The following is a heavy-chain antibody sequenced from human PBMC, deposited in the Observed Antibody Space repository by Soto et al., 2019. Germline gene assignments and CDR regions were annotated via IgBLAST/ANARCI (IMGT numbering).Heavy chain of an antibody. J-gene: IGHJ6*02. Sequence: QVQLVESGGGVVQPGRSLRLSCAASGFTFSSYGMHWVRQAPGKGLEWVAVISYDGSNKYYADSVKGRFIISRDNSKNTLYLQMNSLRAEDTAVYYCAKEETTFGGMDVWGQGTTVTVSS. V-gene: IGHV3-30*18. CDR1: GFTFSSYG. CDR2: ISYDGSNK. CDR3: AKEETTFGGMDV. D-gene: IGHD3-16*01.